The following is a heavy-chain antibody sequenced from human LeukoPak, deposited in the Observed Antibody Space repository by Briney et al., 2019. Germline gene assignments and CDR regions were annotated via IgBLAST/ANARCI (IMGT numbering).Heavy chain of an antibody. CDR1: GYTFTSYY. J-gene: IGHJ4*02. D-gene: IGHD3-3*01. CDR2: FDPEDGET. Sequence: ASVKVSCKASGYTFTSYYMHWVRQAPGKGLEWMGGFDPEDGETIYAQKFQGRVTMTEDTSTDTAYMELSSLRSEDTAVYYCATVLYDFWSGYFDYWGQGTLVTVSS. CDR3: ATVLYDFWSGYFDY. V-gene: IGHV1-24*01.